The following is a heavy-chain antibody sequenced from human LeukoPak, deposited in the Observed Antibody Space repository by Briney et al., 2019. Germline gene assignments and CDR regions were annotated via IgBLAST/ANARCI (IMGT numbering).Heavy chain of an antibody. CDR2: ISYDGSNK. CDR1: GFTFSGYG. J-gene: IGHJ6*02. D-gene: IGHD3-3*01. Sequence: GGSLRLSCAASGFTFSGYGMHWVRQAPGKGLEWGAGISYDGSNKYYADSVKGRFTISRDNSKNTLYLQMNSLRAEDTAVYYCAKGFLEWLWDSMDVWGQGTTVTVSS. V-gene: IGHV3-30*18. CDR3: AKGFLEWLWDSMDV.